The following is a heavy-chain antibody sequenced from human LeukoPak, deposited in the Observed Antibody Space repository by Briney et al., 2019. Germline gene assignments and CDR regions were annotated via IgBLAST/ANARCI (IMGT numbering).Heavy chain of an antibody. J-gene: IGHJ5*02. V-gene: IGHV4-59*01. CDR2: IYYTGNT. Sequence: SETLSLTCTVYGGSISYYYWTCIRHSPGKALEWFGQIYYTGNTYYNPSLKRRVTISVDTSRNQFSLTLTSVTAADTAVYHCARGGTYNDILSFDPWGQGTLVTVSS. D-gene: IGHD3-9*01. CDR3: ARGGTYNDILSFDP. CDR1: GGSISYYY.